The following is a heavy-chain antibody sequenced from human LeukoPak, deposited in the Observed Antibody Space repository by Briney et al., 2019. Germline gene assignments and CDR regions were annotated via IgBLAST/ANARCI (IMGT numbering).Heavy chain of an antibody. D-gene: IGHD3-9*01. CDR1: GGSFSGYY. CDR2: INHSGST. Sequence: PSETLSLTCAVYGGSFSGYYWSWIRQPPGKGLEWIGEINHSGSTNYNPSLKSRVTISVDTSKNQFSLKLSSVTAADTAVYYCARRNGNYDILTGYYSRHYYMDVWGKGTTVTISS. J-gene: IGHJ6*03. V-gene: IGHV4-34*01. CDR3: ARRNGNYDILTGYYSRHYYMDV.